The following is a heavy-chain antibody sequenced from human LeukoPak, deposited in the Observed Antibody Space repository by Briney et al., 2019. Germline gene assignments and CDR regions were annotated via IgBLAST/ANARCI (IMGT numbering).Heavy chain of an antibody. Sequence: GGSLRLSCAASGFTFHTYNMNWVRQAPGKGLEWVSSISSSSSSKYYADSVKGRFTISRDNAKNSLYLQMNSLRAEDTAVYYCARDFLVMWEPTTLGYWGQGTLVSVSS. V-gene: IGHV3-21*01. CDR2: ISSSSSSK. J-gene: IGHJ4*02. D-gene: IGHD1-26*01. CDR3: ARDFLVMWEPTTLGY. CDR1: GFTFHTYN.